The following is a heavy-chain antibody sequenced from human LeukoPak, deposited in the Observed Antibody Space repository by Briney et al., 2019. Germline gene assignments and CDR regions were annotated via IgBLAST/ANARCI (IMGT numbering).Heavy chain of an antibody. CDR1: GYTFTGYY. V-gene: IGHV1-2*02. J-gene: IGHJ6*02. Sequence: ASVKVSCKASGYTFTGYYMHWVRQAPGQGLEWMGWINPNSGGTNYAQKFRGRVTMTRDTSISTAYMELSRLRSDDTAVYYCARVVVPAAPLPGMDVWGQGTTVTVSS. D-gene: IGHD2-2*01. CDR2: INPNSGGT. CDR3: ARVVVPAAPLPGMDV.